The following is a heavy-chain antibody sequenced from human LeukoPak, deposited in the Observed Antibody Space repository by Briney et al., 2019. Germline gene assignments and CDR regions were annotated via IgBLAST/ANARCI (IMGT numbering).Heavy chain of an antibody. Sequence: GGSLRLSCAVSGFIFSSSAMSWVRQAPGKGLEWVSAISGGGDDTSYADSARGRFTVSRDNSKNTLYLQMNSLRAEDTAVYYCAKDSRESSGPFPYYYYYHYGLDVWGQGTTVTVSS. V-gene: IGHV3-23*01. CDR3: AKDSRESSGPFPYYYYYHYGLDV. CDR1: GFIFSSSA. D-gene: IGHD3-22*01. CDR2: ISGGGDDT. J-gene: IGHJ6*02.